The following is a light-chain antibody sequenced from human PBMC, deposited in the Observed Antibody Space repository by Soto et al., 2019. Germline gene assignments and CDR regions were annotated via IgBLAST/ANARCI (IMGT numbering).Light chain of an antibody. V-gene: IGKV1-5*03. Sequence: DIQMTQSPSTLSASVGDRVTITCRASQSISHWLAWDQQKPRRAPKLLIYRASDLESGVPSRFSGSGSGTEFTLTISRLQPDDFATYYCQQYDSFPYTFGQGSKLDIK. CDR2: RAS. CDR1: QSISHW. J-gene: IGKJ2*01. CDR3: QQYDSFPYT.